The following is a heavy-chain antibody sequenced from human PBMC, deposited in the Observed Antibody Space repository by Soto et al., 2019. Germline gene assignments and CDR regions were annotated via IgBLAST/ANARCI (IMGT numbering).Heavy chain of an antibody. Sequence: GGSLRLSCAASGFTFGDYWMHWVRQPPGKGPQSVSRMTGDGRTTQYADSEKGRFTASRDNAKSTLYLQMNSLRAEGTAVSYFSTAGDDYCGRGNMIAVCS. V-gene: IGHV3-74*03. CDR1: GFTFGDYW. J-gene: IGHJ4*02. CDR3: STAGDDY. CDR2: MTGDGRTT.